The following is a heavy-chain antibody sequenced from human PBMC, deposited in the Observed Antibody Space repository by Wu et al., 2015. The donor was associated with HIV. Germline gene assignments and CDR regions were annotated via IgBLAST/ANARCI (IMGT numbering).Heavy chain of an antibody. CDR1: GYTFSDYY. J-gene: IGHJ4*02. Sequence: QVQLVQSGAEVKKPGASMKVSCKASGYTFSDYYIQWVRQVPGQGLEWMGWINPNTGATNYAQKFEDRVSMTRETSITTAYMELRSLRSDDTAVYFCARDKRGYDVLTGYYIYFDTGAREGRSPCPQ. V-gene: IGHV1-2*02. CDR2: INPNTGAT. CDR3: ARDKRGYDVLTGYYIYFDT. D-gene: IGHD3-9*01.